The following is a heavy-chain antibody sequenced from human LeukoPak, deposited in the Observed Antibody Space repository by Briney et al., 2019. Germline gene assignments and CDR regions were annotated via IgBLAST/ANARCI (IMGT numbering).Heavy chain of an antibody. CDR3: ARDRHSNSFSEVDY. V-gene: IGHV3-23*01. Sequence: PGGSLRLSCAASGFTFSTYAMSWVRLAPGKGLEWVSGISGSGDSTSYGDSVKGRFTISRDNAKNSLYLQMNSLRAEDTAVYYCARDRHSNSFSEVDYWGQGALVTVSS. CDR1: GFTFSTYA. J-gene: IGHJ4*02. CDR2: ISGSGDST. D-gene: IGHD6-13*01.